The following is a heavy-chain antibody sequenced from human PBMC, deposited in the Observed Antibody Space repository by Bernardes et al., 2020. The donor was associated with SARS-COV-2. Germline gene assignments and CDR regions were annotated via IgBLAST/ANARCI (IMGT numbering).Heavy chain of an antibody. V-gene: IGHV3-15*01. CDR1: GIIFKDAW. CDR2: IKSKNAGGTT. D-gene: IGHD3-16*01. Sequence: GGSLRLSCAASGIIFKDAWMSWVRQAPGKGLEWVGRIKSKNAGGTTDYAAPVNGRFTISRDDSKNTLYVQMNSLKTEDTAVYYCTADVALSDGYTHDFWGQGALVTVSS. J-gene: IGHJ4*02. CDR3: TADVALSDGYTHDF.